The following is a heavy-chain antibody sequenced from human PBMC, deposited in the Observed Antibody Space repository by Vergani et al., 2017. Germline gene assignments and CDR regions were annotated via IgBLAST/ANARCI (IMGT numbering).Heavy chain of an antibody. CDR3: ARALPSGYSYGYYH. V-gene: IGHV3-9*01. CDR1: GFTFDDYA. Sequence: EVQLVESGGGLVQPGRSLRLSCAASGFTFDDYAMHWVRQAPGKGLEWVSGISWNSGSIGYADSVKGRFTISRDNAKKTLYLQMNSLRAEDTAVYYCARALPSGYSYGYYHWGQGTLVTVSS. J-gene: IGHJ5*02. CDR2: ISWNSGSI. D-gene: IGHD5-18*01.